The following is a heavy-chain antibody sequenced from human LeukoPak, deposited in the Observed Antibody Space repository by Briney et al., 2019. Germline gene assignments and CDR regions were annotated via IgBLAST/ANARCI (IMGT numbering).Heavy chain of an antibody. Sequence: GGSLRLSCAASGFTFSSYGMHWVRQAPGKGLEWVAVISYDGSNKYYADSVKGRFTISRDNSKNTLYLQMNSLRAEDTAVYYCARDSGDSSGYYKFDAFDIWGQGTMVTVSS. CDR2: ISYDGSNK. CDR3: ARDSGDSSGYYKFDAFDI. V-gene: IGHV3-30*03. J-gene: IGHJ3*02. CDR1: GFTFSSYG. D-gene: IGHD3-22*01.